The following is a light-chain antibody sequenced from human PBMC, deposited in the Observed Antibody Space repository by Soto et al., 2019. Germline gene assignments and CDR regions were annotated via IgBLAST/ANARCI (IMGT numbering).Light chain of an antibody. J-gene: IGKJ3*01. CDR1: QTISSY. Sequence: DIQMTQSPSSLSASVGDRVSISCRASQTISSYLNWYQQKPGKAPRLLIYAASILQNGVPSRFSGSGSGTDFTLTINSLQPEDFATYYCQQSYSAHSSFGPGTKVDIK. CDR3: QQSYSAHSS. CDR2: AAS. V-gene: IGKV1-39*01.